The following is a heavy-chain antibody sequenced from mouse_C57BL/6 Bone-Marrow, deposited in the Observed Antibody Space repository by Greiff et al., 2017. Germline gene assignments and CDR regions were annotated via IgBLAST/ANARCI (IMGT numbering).Heavy chain of an antibody. CDR2: ISNGGGST. CDR3: ARQNDRGFDY. CDR1: GFTFSDYY. J-gene: IGHJ2*01. V-gene: IGHV5-12*01. D-gene: IGHD2-12*01. Sequence: EVMLVESGGGLVQPGGSLKLSCAASGFTFSDYYMYWVRQTPEKRLEWVAYISNGGGSTYYPDTVKGRFTISRDNAKNTLYLQMSRLKSEDTAMYYCARQNDRGFDYWGQGTTLTVSS.